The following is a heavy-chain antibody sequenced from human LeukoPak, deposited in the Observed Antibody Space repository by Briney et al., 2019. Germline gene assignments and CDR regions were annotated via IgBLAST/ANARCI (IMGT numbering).Heavy chain of an antibody. CDR2: INPNSGGT. Sequence: GASVKVSCKASGYTFTGYYIYWVRQAPGQGLAWMGWINPNSGGTNYAQKFQGRVTMTRDTSIITAYMELSSLRSDDTAVYYCARASGAIFGADHYYGVDVWGQGTTVTVSS. CDR1: GYTFTGYY. J-gene: IGHJ6*02. CDR3: ARASGAIFGADHYYGVDV. D-gene: IGHD3-3*01. V-gene: IGHV1-2*02.